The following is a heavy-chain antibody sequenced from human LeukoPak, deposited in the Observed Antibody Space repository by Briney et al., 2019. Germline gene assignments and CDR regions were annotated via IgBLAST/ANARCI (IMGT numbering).Heavy chain of an antibody. CDR3: AKGLGDFGRTGAFDI. Sequence: GGSLRLSCAASGFTFSSYAMNWFRQAPGKGLEWVSAISGSGDSMYYADFVKGRFTISRDNSESTLYVQMNSLRAEDTAVYYCAKGLGDFGRTGAFDIWGQGTMVTVSS. J-gene: IGHJ3*02. D-gene: IGHD2-21*02. CDR2: ISGSGDSM. CDR1: GFTFSSYA. V-gene: IGHV3-23*01.